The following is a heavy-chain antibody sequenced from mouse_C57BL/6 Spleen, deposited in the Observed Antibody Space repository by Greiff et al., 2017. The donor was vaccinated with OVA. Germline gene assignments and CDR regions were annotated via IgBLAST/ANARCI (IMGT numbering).Heavy chain of an antibody. CDR1: GYSFTSGYY. J-gene: IGHJ1*03. V-gene: IGHV3-6*01. Sequence: EVQRLQSGPGLVKPSPSLSLSCSVTGYSFTSGYYWNLIRQFPGNKLEWMGYIRYDGSTNYNPSLKTRISMTRDTSKNEYFLKLNSMTTEATATYYCAREWGWYYDVWGTGTTVTVSS. CDR2: IRYDGST. CDR3: AREWGWYYDV.